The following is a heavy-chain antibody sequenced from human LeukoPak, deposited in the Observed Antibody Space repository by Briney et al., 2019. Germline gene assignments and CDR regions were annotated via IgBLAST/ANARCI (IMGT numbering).Heavy chain of an antibody. Sequence: ASETLSLTCTVSGASISSGDYLWSWIRQPPGMGLEWIGNIYYSGSTNYNASLKSRVTISIDTSKNQFSLNLSTVTAADTAVYFCARGTLIRGAQIDSWGQGTLVTVSS. CDR2: IYYSGST. CDR3: ARGTLIRGAQIDS. J-gene: IGHJ4*02. CDR1: GASISSGDYL. V-gene: IGHV4-30-4*08. D-gene: IGHD3-10*01.